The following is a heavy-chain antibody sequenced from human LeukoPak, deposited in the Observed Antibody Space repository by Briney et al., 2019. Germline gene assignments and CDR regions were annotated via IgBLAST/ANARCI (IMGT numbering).Heavy chain of an antibody. CDR3: ARASSIAARVIDY. J-gene: IGHJ4*02. D-gene: IGHD6-6*01. CDR2: ISYDGSNK. Sequence: GGSLRLSCAASGFTFSSYGMHWVRQAPGKGLEWVAVISYDGSNKYYADSVRGRFTISRDNSKNTLYLQMNSLRAEDTAVYYCARASSIAARVIDYWGQGTLVTVSS. V-gene: IGHV3-30*19. CDR1: GFTFSSYG.